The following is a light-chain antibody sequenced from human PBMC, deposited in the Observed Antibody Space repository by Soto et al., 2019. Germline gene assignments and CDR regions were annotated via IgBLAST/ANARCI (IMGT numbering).Light chain of an antibody. CDR1: QNFNTY. Sequence: DIQMTQSPSSLSASVGDRVTITCRASQNFNTYLNWYQQKPGKAPKLLIFAASSLQSGVPSRFSGSGSRTDFTLTISSLQPEDFATYYCQQSSTAPFTFGPGTKVDIK. J-gene: IGKJ3*01. CDR3: QQSSTAPFT. CDR2: AAS. V-gene: IGKV1-39*01.